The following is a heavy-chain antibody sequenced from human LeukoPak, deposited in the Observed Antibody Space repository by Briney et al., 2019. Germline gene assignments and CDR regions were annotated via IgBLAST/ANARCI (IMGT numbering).Heavy chain of an antibody. CDR2: ISGSGSTI. CDR3: ARESDTAMVHYYYYGMDV. J-gene: IGHJ6*04. Sequence: GGSLRLSCAASGFTFSSYEMNWVRQAPGKGLEWVSYISGSGSTIYYADSVKGRFTISRDNAKNSLYLQMNSPRAEDTAVYYCARESDTAMVHYYYYGMDVWGKGTTVTVSS. V-gene: IGHV3-48*03. CDR1: GFTFSSYE. D-gene: IGHD5-18*01.